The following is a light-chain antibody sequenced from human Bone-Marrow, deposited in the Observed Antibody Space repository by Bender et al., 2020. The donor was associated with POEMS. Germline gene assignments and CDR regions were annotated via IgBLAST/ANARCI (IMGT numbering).Light chain of an antibody. Sequence: QSVLTQPPSASGTPGQRVTISCSGSSSNIGTNPVNWYQQLPGTAPKLLIYSDNQRPSGVPARFSGSKSGTSASLAISGLQSEDEADYYCAAWEDSLNSLYVFGTGTKVTVL. J-gene: IGLJ1*01. CDR1: SSNIGTNP. CDR2: SDN. CDR3: AAWEDSLNSLYV. V-gene: IGLV1-44*01.